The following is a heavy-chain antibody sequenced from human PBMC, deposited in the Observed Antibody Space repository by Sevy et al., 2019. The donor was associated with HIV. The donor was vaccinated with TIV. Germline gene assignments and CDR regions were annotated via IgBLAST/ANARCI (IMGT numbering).Heavy chain of an antibody. J-gene: IGHJ1*01. CDR1: GFTFTNVW. Sequence: GGCLRLSCAASGFTFTNVWMSWVRQAPGKGLEWVAHIKSKTDGGTTHYAAPVRGRLTISRDNSKNKLYLQMNSLKTEDTAVYYCTTGGSLFQHWGQGTLVTVSS. D-gene: IGHD3-16*01. CDR3: TTGGSLFQH. V-gene: IGHV3-15*01. CDR2: IKSKTDGGTT.